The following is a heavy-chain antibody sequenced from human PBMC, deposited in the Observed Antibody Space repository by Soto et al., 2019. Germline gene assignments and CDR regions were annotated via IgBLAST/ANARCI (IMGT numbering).Heavy chain of an antibody. Sequence: QVTLKESGPVLVNPTETLTSRCTVSGLSITDSEMGVSWIRQPPGQPLEWLAHIDSSGEKSYRTFLKSRLAISKDTSKSQIVLTMTNMDPADTATYYCARRHLAVAVSPWFDPWGQGIPVTVSS. D-gene: IGHD6-19*01. CDR2: IDSSGEK. V-gene: IGHV2-26*01. J-gene: IGHJ5*02. CDR3: ARRHLAVAVSPWFDP. CDR1: GLSITDSEMG.